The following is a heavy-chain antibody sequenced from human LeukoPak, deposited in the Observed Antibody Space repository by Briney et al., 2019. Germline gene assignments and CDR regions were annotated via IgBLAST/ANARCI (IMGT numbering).Heavy chain of an antibody. CDR2: INPNSGGT. J-gene: IGHJ4*02. CDR3: ARGGSYSSSPPDY. Sequence: ASVKVSCRASGYTFTGYYMHWVRQAPGQGLEWMGWINPNSGGTNYAQKFQGRVTMTRDTSISTAYMELSRLRSDDTAVYYCARGGSYSSSPPDYWGQGTLVTVSS. D-gene: IGHD1-26*01. V-gene: IGHV1-2*02. CDR1: GYTFTGYY.